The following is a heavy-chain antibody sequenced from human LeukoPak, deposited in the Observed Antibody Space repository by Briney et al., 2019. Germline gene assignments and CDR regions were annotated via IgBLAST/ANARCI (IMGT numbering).Heavy chain of an antibody. V-gene: IGHV1-18*01. D-gene: IGHD2-2*01. J-gene: IGHJ4*02. Sequence: GASVKVSCKAAGYTFTSHGFIWLRQAPGQGLEWMGWITVNNGYTKYAQELQGRVTMTTDTSTSTAYMELRSLRSDDTAVYYCANVHCISTNCNHIWTYFDYWGQGTLVTVSS. CDR3: ANVHCISTNCNHIWTYFDY. CDR1: GYTFTSHG. CDR2: ITVNNGYT.